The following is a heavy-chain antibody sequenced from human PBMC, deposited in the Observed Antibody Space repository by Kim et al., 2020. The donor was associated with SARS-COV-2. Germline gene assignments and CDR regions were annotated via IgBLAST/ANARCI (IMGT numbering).Heavy chain of an antibody. J-gene: IGHJ6*02. Sequence: ASVKVSCKVSGYTLTELSMHWVRQAPGKGLEWMGGFDPEDGETIYAQKFQGRVTMTEDTSTDTAYMELSSLRSEDTAVYYCATGTPLKDIVVVPTAMLYYYGMDAWGQGTTVTVSS. CDR1: GYTLTELS. CDR2: FDPEDGET. CDR3: ATGTPLKDIVVVPTAMLYYYGMDA. V-gene: IGHV1-24*01. D-gene: IGHD2-2*01.